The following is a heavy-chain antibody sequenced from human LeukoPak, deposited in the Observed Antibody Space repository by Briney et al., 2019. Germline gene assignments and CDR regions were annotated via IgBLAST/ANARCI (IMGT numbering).Heavy chain of an antibody. D-gene: IGHD2-21*01. CDR2: ITSSGRST. CDR1: GFSFTDHY. Sequence: GSLRLSCTASGFSFTDHYMTWMRQAPGKGLEWISCITSSGRSTNYAHSVKGRFIISRDNAMNSLFLQMSSLGVDDTAVYYCTRDPDYGDPDWGQGPLVTVSA. V-gene: IGHV3-11*01. J-gene: IGHJ4*02. CDR3: TRDPDYGDPD.